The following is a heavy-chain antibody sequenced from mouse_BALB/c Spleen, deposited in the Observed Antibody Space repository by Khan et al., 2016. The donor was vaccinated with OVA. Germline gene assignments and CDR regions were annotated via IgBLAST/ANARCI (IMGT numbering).Heavy chain of an antibody. CDR1: GYSFTDYT. CDR2: INPYNGFT. V-gene: IGHV1-18*01. Sequence: VRLQQSGPELVKPGASMKISCKASGYSFTDYTMNWVKQSHGKNLEWIGLINPYNGFTNYNQKFKGKATLTVDKSSSTAYMELLSLTSEDSAVYYCARGNYYGSNSWFAYWGQGTLVTVSA. CDR3: ARGNYYGSNSWFAY. D-gene: IGHD1-1*01. J-gene: IGHJ3*01.